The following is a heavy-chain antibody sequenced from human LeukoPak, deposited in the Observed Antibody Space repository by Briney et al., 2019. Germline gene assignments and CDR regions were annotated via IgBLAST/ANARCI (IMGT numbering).Heavy chain of an antibody. CDR3: AKDHWYYYDSSGYYYRPRAIAFDI. V-gene: IGHV3-23*01. CDR1: GFTFSSYA. J-gene: IGHJ3*02. D-gene: IGHD3-22*01. Sequence: GGSLRLSCAASGFTFSSYAMNWVRQAPGKGLEWVSVISGSGDNTLHADSVKGRFTISRDNSKNTLYLQMNSLRAEDTAVYYCAKDHWYYYDSSGYYYRPRAIAFDIWGQGTMVTVSS. CDR2: ISGSGDNT.